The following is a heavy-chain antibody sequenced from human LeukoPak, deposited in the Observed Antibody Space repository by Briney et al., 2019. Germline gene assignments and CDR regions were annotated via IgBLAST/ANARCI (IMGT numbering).Heavy chain of an antibody. CDR2: IYYSGST. D-gene: IGHD3-22*01. J-gene: IGHJ1*01. CDR1: GNSIRSSSYY. Sequence: SETLSLTCTVSGNSIRSSSYYWGWIRQSPEKGLGWIGSIYYSGSTYYSASFKSRVTISVDTSQNQFSLKLRSVTAADRAVYYCASRYYYDTRGYFLHWGQGTLVTVAS. V-gene: IGHV4-39*01. CDR3: ASRYYYDTRGYFLH.